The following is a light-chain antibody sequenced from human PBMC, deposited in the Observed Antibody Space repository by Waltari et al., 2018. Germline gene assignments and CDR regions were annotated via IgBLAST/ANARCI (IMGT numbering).Light chain of an antibody. CDR2: AAS. CDR1: QDISND. V-gene: IGKV1-16*01. J-gene: IGKJ3*01. CDR3: QKYNMYPPA. Sequence: TCLSSQDISNDIYWFQKKPGKAPKSRIYAASSLQIGGPSRFSGSGAGTDCTLTISSLQPEDFAKYYCQKYNMYPPAFGPGTRGEIK.